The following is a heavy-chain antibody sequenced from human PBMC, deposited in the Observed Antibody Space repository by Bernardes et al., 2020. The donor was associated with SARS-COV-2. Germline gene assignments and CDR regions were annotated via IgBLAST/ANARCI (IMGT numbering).Heavy chain of an antibody. V-gene: IGHV5-51*01. CDR3: ARQGGLQQPTLDY. Sequence: TVSCKASGYTFTTYWIGWVRQLPGKGLEWMGIICPGDSDSNYSPSLQGQVTISADKSITTAYLQWNSLKTSDTAIYDCARQGGLQQPTLDYWGQGTLVTVSS. D-gene: IGHD6-13*01. CDR2: ICPGDSDS. J-gene: IGHJ4*02. CDR1: GYTFTTYW.